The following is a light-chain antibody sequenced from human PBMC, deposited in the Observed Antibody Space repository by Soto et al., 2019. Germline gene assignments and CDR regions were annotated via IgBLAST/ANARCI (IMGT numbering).Light chain of an antibody. J-gene: IGKJ1*01. CDR1: QSIDNW. CDR2: EAS. V-gene: IGKV1-5*03. CDR3: QQYSSYFRT. Sequence: DIRMTQSPSTLSASVGDRVTITCRASQSIDNWLAWFQQKPGKAPKLLIYEASSLESGVPSRFSGSGSGTEFTLTISSLQPDDIATYYCQQYSSYFRTFGQGTKVEI.